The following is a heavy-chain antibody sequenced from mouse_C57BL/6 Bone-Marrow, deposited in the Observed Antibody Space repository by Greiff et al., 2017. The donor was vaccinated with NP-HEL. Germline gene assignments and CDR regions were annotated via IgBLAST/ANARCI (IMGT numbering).Heavy chain of an antibody. CDR2: ISNGGGST. Sequence: DVKLQESGGGLVQPGGSLKLSCAASGFTFSDYYMYWVRQTPEKRLEWVAYISNGGGSTYYPDTVKGRFTISRDNAKNTLYLQMSRLKSEDTAMYYCARHGLYYGNWYFDVWGTGTTVTVSS. CDR3: ARHGLYYGNWYFDV. J-gene: IGHJ1*03. V-gene: IGHV5-12*01. D-gene: IGHD2-1*01. CDR1: GFTFSDYY.